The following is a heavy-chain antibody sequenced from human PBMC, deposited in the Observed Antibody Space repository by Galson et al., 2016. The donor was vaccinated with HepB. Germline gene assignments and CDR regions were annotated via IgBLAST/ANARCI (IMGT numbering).Heavy chain of an antibody. CDR2: MSPNSGRI. Sequence: SVKVSCKASGYSFISYDVTWVRQASGQGLEWLGWMSPNSGRIAYAQTFQGRLTLTGDNTKSTAYMELTNLRSDDTAVYFCARASLGYCRAGGCYSYYWGQGTLVTVSS. J-gene: IGHJ4*02. CDR3: ARASLGYCRAGGCYSYY. D-gene: IGHD2-21*02. CDR1: GYSFISYD. V-gene: IGHV1-8*01.